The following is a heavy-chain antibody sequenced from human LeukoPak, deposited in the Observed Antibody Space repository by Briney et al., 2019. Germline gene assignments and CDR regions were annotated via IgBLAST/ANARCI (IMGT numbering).Heavy chain of an antibody. CDR1: GYSISSGYY. Sequence: KPSETLSLTCTVSGYSISSGYYWGWIRQPPGKGLEWIGSIYHSGSTYYNPSLKSRVTISVDTSKNQFSLKLSSVTAADTAVYYCAREPYDFRRARGFDYWGQGTLVTVSS. CDR2: IYHSGST. V-gene: IGHV4-38-2*02. D-gene: IGHD3-3*01. CDR3: AREPYDFRRARGFDY. J-gene: IGHJ4*02.